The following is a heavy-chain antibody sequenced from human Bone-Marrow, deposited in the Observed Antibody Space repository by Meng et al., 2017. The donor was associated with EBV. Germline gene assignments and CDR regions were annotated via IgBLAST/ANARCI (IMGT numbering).Heavy chain of an antibody. V-gene: IGHV3-21*01. CDR2: ISSSSSYI. CDR3: ARDDGNYYDGEYYFDY. J-gene: IGHJ4*02. Sequence: EVXLVESGGXLVKPGGSLRLSCGASGFTFSSYSMNWVRQAPGKGLEWVSSISSSSSYIYYADSVKGRFTISRDNAKNSLYLQMNSLRAEDTAVYYCARDDGNYYDGEYYFDYWGQGTLVTVSS. CDR1: GFTFSSYS. D-gene: IGHD3-22*01.